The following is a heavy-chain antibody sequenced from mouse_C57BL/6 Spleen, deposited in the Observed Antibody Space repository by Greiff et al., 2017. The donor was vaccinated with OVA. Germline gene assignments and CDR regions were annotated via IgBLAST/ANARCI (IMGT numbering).Heavy chain of an antibody. V-gene: IGHV1-52*01. CDR1: GYTFTSYW. CDR2: IDPSDSET. J-gene: IGHJ2*01. D-gene: IGHD1-1*01. Sequence: VQLQQPGAELVRPGSSVKLSCKASGYTFTSYWMHWVKQRPIQGLEWIGNIDPSDSETHYNQKFKDKATLTVDKSSSTAYMQLSSLTSEDSAVYYCARENYGSSYVGYWGQGTTLTVSS. CDR3: ARENYGSSYVGY.